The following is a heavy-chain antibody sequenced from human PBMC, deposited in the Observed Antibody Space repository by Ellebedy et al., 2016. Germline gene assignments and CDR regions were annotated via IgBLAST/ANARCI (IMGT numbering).Heavy chain of an antibody. CDR1: GFTFSRYW. D-gene: IGHD1-7*01. V-gene: IGHV3-7*01. Sequence: GGSLRLSXVVSGFTFSRYWMNWVRQAPGKGLEWVANIKEDGSEKLYVDSVKGRFTISRDIAKNSLYLQMNSRRAEDTAVYYCARGRYNWNYDAEHWGQGTLVTVSS. CDR2: IKEDGSEK. CDR3: ARGRYNWNYDAEH. J-gene: IGHJ4*02.